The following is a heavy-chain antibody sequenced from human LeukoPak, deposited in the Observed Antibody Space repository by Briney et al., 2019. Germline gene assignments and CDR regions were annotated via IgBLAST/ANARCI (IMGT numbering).Heavy chain of an antibody. CDR2: ISSSGSTI. CDR3: ARSPTYYYDSSGYYGYYFDY. CDR1: GFTFSDYY. V-gene: IGHV3-11*04. J-gene: IGHJ4*02. Sequence: GGSLRLSCAASGFTFSDYYMSWIRQAPRKGLEWVSYISSSGSTIYYADSVKGRFTISRDNAKNSLYLQMNSLRAEDTAVYYCARSPTYYYDSSGYYGYYFDYWGQGTLVTVSS. D-gene: IGHD3-22*01.